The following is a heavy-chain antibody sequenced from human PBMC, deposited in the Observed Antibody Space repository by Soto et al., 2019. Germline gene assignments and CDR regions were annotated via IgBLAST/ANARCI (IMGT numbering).Heavy chain of an antibody. V-gene: IGHV3-74*01. J-gene: IGHJ4*02. CDR2: INSEGSTT. CDR3: ARVGVGAYFFDY. CDR1: GFTFSSYW. D-gene: IGHD1-26*01. Sequence: GGSLRLSCAASGFTFSSYWMHWVRQAPGKGLVWVSRINSEGSTTSYADSVKGRFTISRDNAKNTLYLQMNSLRAEDTAVYYCARVGVGAYFFDYWAQGSLVTGSS.